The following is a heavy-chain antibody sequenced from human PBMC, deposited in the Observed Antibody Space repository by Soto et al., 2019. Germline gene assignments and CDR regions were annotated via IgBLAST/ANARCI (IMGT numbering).Heavy chain of an antibody. CDR2: IIPILGIA. CDR1: GGTFSSYT. V-gene: IGHV1-69*08. J-gene: IGHJ5*02. D-gene: IGHD2-15*01. Sequence: QVQLVQSGAEVKKPGSSVMVSCKASGGTFSSYTISWVRQAPGQGLEWMGRIIPILGIANYAQKFQGRVTITADKSTSTAYMELSSLRSEDTAVYYCARDCSGGSCYPVNWFDPWGQGTLVTVSS. CDR3: ARDCSGGSCYPVNWFDP.